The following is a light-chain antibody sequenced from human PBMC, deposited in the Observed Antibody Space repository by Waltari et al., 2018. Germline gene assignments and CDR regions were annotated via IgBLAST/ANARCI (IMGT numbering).Light chain of an antibody. CDR3: GTWDSGLSAGV. CDR2: DNN. Sequence: QSVLTQPPSVSAAPGQKVTIPCSGSSSNIWRNSVSWYQQPPGTAPKLLIYDNNKRPSGIPDRFSGSKSGTSATLGITGLQTGDEADYYCGTWDSGLSAGVFGSGTKVTVL. J-gene: IGLJ6*01. V-gene: IGLV1-51*01. CDR1: SSNIWRNS.